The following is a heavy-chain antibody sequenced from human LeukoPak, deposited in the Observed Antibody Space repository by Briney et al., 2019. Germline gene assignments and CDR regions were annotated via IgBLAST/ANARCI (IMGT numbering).Heavy chain of an antibody. V-gene: IGHV1-2*02. CDR1: GYTFTSYD. Sequence: ASVKVSCKASGYTFTSYDINWVRQAPGQGLEWMGWINPNSGGTNFAQKFQDRVTMTSDTSISTACMELSRLRSDDTAVYYCARGDYSRDYYYMDVWGKGTTVTVSS. CDR2: INPNSGGT. CDR3: ARGDYSRDYYYMDV. J-gene: IGHJ6*03. D-gene: IGHD4-11*01.